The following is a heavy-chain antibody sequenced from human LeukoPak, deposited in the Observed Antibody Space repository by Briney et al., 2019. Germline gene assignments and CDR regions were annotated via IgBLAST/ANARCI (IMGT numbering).Heavy chain of an antibody. CDR3: ARAPTVLVGYCSSASCQADY. Sequence: GGSLRLSCVASGFSLEDYVMTWVRQVPGKGLEWVSAISGSSDYIYYADSVKGRFTISRDNAKNSLFLQMNSLRAEDTAVYYCARAPTVLVGYCSSASCQADYWGQGTLVTVSS. CDR2: ISGSSDYI. J-gene: IGHJ4*02. CDR1: GFSLEDYV. D-gene: IGHD2-2*01. V-gene: IGHV3-21*01.